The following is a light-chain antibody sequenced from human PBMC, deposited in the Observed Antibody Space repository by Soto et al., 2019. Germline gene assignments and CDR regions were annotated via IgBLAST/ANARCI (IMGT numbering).Light chain of an antibody. V-gene: IGLV1-44*01. CDR3: AAWDDSLTGHVV. Sequence: QSVLTQPPSASGTPGQRVNISCSGSSSNIGSNTVNWYQQLPGTAPKLLIYSNNQRPSGVPDRFSGSKSGTSASLAISGLQSEDEADYYCAAWDDSLTGHVVFGGGTKLTVL. CDR1: SSNIGSNT. CDR2: SNN. J-gene: IGLJ2*01.